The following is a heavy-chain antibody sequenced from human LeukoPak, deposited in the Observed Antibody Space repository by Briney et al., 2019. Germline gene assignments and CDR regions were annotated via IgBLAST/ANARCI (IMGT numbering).Heavy chain of an antibody. Sequence: SETLSLTCTVSNYSITSGYYWGWIRQPPGKGLEWSGSIYHSGTTYYNPSLKSRVTISVDTSKNQFSLNPSSVTAADTAVYYCARVSRGYDILYWGQGTLVTVSS. CDR1: NYSITSGYY. D-gene: IGHD3-9*01. V-gene: IGHV4-38-2*02. J-gene: IGHJ4*02. CDR3: ARVSRGYDILY. CDR2: IYHSGTT.